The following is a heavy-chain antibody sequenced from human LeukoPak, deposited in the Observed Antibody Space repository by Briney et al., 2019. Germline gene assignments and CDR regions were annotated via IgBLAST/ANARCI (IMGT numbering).Heavy chain of an antibody. V-gene: IGHV3-23*01. Sequence: QPGGSLRLSCAASGFTFSSYAMTWVRQAPGKGLEWVSGINGSGGRTYYAVSVKGRFTISRDNAKNSLYLQMNSLRAEDTALYYCAREQGINGFHAFDIWGQGTMVTVSS. CDR1: GFTFSSYA. J-gene: IGHJ3*02. CDR3: AREQGINGFHAFDI. D-gene: IGHD2-8*01. CDR2: INGSGGRT.